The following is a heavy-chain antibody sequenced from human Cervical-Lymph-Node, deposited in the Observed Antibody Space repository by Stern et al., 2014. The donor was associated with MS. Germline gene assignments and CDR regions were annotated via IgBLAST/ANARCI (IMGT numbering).Heavy chain of an antibody. CDR1: GGTFSSSYA. J-gene: IGHJ5*02. D-gene: IGHD2-15*01. CDR3: ARGVVSNRAAATLHNLFDP. V-gene: IGHV1-69*09. Sequence: VQLLESGAEVKKPGSSVNVSCKASGGTFSSSYAITWMRQAPGQGLEWMGRIIHILGLPNYAQKFQGRVTITADTSTSTAYMELSSLRSEDTAVYYCARGVVSNRAAATLHNLFDPWGQGTLVTVSS. CDR2: IIHILGLP.